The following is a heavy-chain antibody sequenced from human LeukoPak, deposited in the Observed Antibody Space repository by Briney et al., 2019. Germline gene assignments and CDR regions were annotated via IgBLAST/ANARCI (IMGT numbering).Heavy chain of an antibody. J-gene: IGHJ4*02. CDR3: AKALGDGYNYAY. CDR1: GFTLSSYG. V-gene: IGHV3-23*01. D-gene: IGHD5-24*01. CDR2: ISGSGGST. Sequence: GGSLRLSCAASGFTLSSYGMSWVRQAPGKGLEWVSAISGSGGSTYYADSVKGRFTISRDNSKNTLYLQMNSLRAEDTAVYYCAKALGDGYNYAYWGQGTLVTVSS.